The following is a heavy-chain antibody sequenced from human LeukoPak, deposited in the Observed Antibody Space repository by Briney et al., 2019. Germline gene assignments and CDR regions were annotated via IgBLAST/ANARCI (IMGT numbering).Heavy chain of an antibody. D-gene: IGHD1-1*01. CDR3: ARLNWNDEERSNFDY. CDR2: INPNSGGT. V-gene: IGHV1-2*02. Sequence: ASVKVSCKASGYTFTGYYMHWVRQAPGQGLEWMGWINPNSGGTNYAQKFQGRVTMTRDTSISTAYMELSRLRSDDTAVYYCARLNWNDEERSNFDYWGQGTLVTVSS. J-gene: IGHJ4*02. CDR1: GYTFTGYY.